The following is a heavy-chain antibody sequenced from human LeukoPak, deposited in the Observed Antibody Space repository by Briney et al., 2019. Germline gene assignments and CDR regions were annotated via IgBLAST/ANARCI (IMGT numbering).Heavy chain of an antibody. CDR3: ASSRERIAAAGRDEFDY. CDR1: GYTFTGYY. D-gene: IGHD6-13*01. CDR2: INPNSGGT. J-gene: IGHJ4*02. Sequence: ASVKVSCKASGYTFTGYYMHWVRQAPGQGLEWMGRINPNSGGTNYAQKFQGRVTMTRDTSISTAYMELSGLRSDDTAVYYCASSRERIAAAGRDEFDYWGQGTLVTVSS. V-gene: IGHV1-2*06.